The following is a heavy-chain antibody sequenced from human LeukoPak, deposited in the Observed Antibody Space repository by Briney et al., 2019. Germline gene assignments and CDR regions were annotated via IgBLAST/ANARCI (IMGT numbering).Heavy chain of an antibody. D-gene: IGHD3-16*01. CDR3: ARFGVDYDMDV. Sequence: PSETLSLTCTVSGGSISGHYWTWIRQPPGKGLEWIGQIHYSGRPDYNPSLKSRVTISVDTSKNQLSLKVTSVTGADTAVYYCARFGVDYDMDVWGQGTAVTVSS. CDR2: IHYSGRP. V-gene: IGHV4-59*11. CDR1: GGSISGHY. J-gene: IGHJ6*02.